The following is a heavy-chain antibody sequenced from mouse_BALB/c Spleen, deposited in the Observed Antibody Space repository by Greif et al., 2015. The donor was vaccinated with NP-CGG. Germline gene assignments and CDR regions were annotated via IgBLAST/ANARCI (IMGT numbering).Heavy chain of an antibody. CDR1: GFTFRDYY. CDR3: ARYYYTKAMDY. CDR2: ISDGGSYT. D-gene: IGHD2-12*01. J-gene: IGHJ4*01. Sequence: EVKLVESGGGLMKSGGSLKLSCAASGFTFRDYYMYWVRQTPEKRLEWVATISDGGSYTYYPDSVKGRFTISRDNAKNTRYMQMSSLKSEETAMYYCARYYYTKAMDYWGQGTSVTVSS. V-gene: IGHV5-4*02.